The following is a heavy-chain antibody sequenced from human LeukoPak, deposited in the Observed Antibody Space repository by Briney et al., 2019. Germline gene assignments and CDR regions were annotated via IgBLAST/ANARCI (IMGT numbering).Heavy chain of an antibody. CDR2: INHSGST. J-gene: IGHJ3*02. CDR1: GGSFSGYY. V-gene: IGHV4-34*01. CDR3: ARASRNDAFDI. Sequence: PSETLSLTCAVYGGSFSGYYWSWIRQPPGEGLGWVGEINHSGSTNYNPSLKSQVTISVDTSKNPISLKQSSVTAADTAVYYCARASRNDAFDIWGQGTMITVSS.